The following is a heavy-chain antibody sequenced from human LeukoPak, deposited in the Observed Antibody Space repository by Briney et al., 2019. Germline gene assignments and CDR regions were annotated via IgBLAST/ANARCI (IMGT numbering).Heavy chain of an antibody. J-gene: IGHJ4*02. CDR1: GFTFSGYW. D-gene: IGHD1-20*01. V-gene: IGHV3-74*01. Sequence: QAGGSLRLSCAASGFTFSGYWMHWVRQAPGKGLVWVSRISTDGSSNTYADSVKGRFTISRDNAKNTLYLQMNSLRAEDTAVYYCARGRLTSNWYYFDYWGQGTLVTVSS. CDR2: ISTDGSSN. CDR3: ARGRLTSNWYYFDY.